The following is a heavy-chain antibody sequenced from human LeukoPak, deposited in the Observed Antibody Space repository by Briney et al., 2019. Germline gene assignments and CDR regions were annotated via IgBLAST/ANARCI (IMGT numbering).Heavy chain of an antibody. CDR2: IIPILGIA. CDR3: ARRSGSYMRDY. D-gene: IGHD3-10*01. V-gene: IGHV1-69*02. CDR1: GGTFSSYT. J-gene: IGHJ4*02. Sequence: GASVKVSCKASGGTFSSYTISWVRQAPGQGLEWMGRIIPILGIANYAQKFQGRVTITADKSTSTAYMELSSLRSEDTAVYYCARRSGSYMRDYWGQGTRVTVSS.